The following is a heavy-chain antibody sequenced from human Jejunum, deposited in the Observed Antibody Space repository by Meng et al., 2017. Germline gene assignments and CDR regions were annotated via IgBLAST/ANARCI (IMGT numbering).Heavy chain of an antibody. V-gene: IGHV3-21*01. D-gene: IGHD6-19*01. CDR2: ISTSGTYI. CDR3: ARELYTSGWQQYNSDAFDI. Sequence: GESLKISCAASGFTFSSYSMNWVRQAPGKGLEWVSSISTSGTYIYFADSVKGRFTISRDNARNSLYLQMNSLSAEDTAVYYCARELYTSGWQQYNSDAFDIWGQGTLVTVSS. J-gene: IGHJ3*02. CDR1: GFTFSSYS.